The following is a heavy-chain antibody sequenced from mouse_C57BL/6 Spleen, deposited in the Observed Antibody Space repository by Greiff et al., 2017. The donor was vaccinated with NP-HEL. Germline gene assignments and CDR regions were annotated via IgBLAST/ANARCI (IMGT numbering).Heavy chain of an antibody. V-gene: IGHV1-64*01. Sequence: VQLQQPGAELVKPGASVKLSCKASGYTFTSYWMHWVKQRPGQGLEWIGMIHPNSGSTNYNEKFKSKATLTVAKSSSTAYMQLSSLTSEDSAVYYCARGLRDWYFEVWGTGTTVTVSS. CDR2: IHPNSGST. D-gene: IGHD2-4*01. J-gene: IGHJ1*03. CDR3: ARGLRDWYFEV. CDR1: GYTFTSYW.